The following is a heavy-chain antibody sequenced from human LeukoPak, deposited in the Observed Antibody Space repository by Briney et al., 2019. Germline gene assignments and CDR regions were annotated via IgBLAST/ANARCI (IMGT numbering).Heavy chain of an antibody. V-gene: IGHV3-7*01. CDR1: GFTFSSYW. CDR3: ARDGCDSSGYYMPYAFDI. Sequence: GGSLRLSCAASGFTFSSYWMTWVRQAPGKGLEWVANIKPDGSEKYYVDSVKGRFTISRDNAKNALYLQMNSLRAEDTAVYYCARDGCDSSGYYMPYAFDIWGQGTMVTVSS. J-gene: IGHJ3*02. D-gene: IGHD3-22*01. CDR2: IKPDGSEK.